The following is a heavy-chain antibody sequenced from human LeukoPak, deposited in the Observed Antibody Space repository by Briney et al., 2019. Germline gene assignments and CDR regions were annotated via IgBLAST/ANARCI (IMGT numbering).Heavy chain of an antibody. CDR1: GFTFSSYW. J-gene: IGHJ5*02. CDR3: TTVRCTSTSCYRAS. Sequence: GGSLRLSCAASGFTFSSYWMSWVRQAPGKGLEWVGRIKSESDGGTTNYAEPVKGRFTISRDDSKNTLFLQMNSVQMEDTAVYYCTTVRCTSTSCYRASWGRGTLVTASS. CDR2: IKSESDGGTT. D-gene: IGHD2-2*01. V-gene: IGHV3-15*01.